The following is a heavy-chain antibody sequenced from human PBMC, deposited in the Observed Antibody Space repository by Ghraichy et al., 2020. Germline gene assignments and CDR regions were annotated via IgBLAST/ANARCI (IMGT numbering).Heavy chain of an antibody. V-gene: IGHV1-8*01. CDR3: ARGIFGVVYYYYGMDV. J-gene: IGHJ6*02. CDR2: MNPNSGNT. D-gene: IGHD3-3*01. CDR1: GYTFTSYD. Sequence: ASVKVSCKASGYTFTSYDINWVRQATGQGLEWMGWMNPNSGNTGYAQKFQGRVTMTRNTSISTAYMELSSLRSEDTAVYYCARGIFGVVYYYYGMDVWGQGTTVTVSS.